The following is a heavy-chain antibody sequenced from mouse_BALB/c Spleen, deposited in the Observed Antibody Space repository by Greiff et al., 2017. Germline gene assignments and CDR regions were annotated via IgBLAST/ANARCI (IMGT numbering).Heavy chain of an antibody. J-gene: IGHJ3*01. D-gene: IGHD3-1*01. Sequence: QVQLQQSGAELVRPGSSVKISCKASGYAFSSYWMNWVKQRPGQGLEWIGQIYPGDGDTNYNGKFKGKATLTADKSSSTAYMQLSSLTSEDSAVYFCARRGYVLSWFAYWGQGTLVTVSA. CDR3: ARRGYVLSWFAY. V-gene: IGHV1-80*01. CDR1: GYAFSSYW. CDR2: IYPGDGDT.